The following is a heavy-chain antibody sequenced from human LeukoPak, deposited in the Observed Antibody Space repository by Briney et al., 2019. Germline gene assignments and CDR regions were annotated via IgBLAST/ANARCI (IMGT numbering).Heavy chain of an antibody. V-gene: IGHV4-34*01. Sequence: ASETLSLTCAVYGGPFSGYYWSWIRQPPGKGLEWIGEINHSGSTNYNPSLKSRVTISVDTSKNQFSLKLSSVTAADTAVYYCARGPSSDCSSTSCYNSPTDYWGQGTLVTVSS. CDR1: GGPFSGYY. CDR3: ARGPSSDCSSTSCYNSPTDY. J-gene: IGHJ4*02. D-gene: IGHD2-2*02. CDR2: INHSGST.